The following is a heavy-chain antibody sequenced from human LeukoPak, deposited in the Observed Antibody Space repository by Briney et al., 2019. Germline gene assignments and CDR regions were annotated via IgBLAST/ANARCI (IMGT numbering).Heavy chain of an antibody. Sequence: PSETLSLTCAVYGGSFSGYYWSWIRQPPGKGLEWIGEINHSGSTNYNPSLKSRVTISVDTSKNQFSLKLSSVTAADTAVYYCAREYPFGVVPYYYYYYMDVWGKGTTVTVSS. V-gene: IGHV4-34*01. J-gene: IGHJ6*03. D-gene: IGHD3-3*01. CDR1: GGSFSGYY. CDR3: AREYPFGVVPYYYYYYMDV. CDR2: INHSGST.